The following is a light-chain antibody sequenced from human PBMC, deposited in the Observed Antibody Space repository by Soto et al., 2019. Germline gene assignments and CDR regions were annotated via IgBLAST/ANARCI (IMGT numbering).Light chain of an antibody. J-gene: IGKJ1*01. Sequence: EIVLPQSPATLSLSPGERATLSCRASPSVDRYLAWYQQKPGQAARLLIYDASNRDTGIPARFSGSESGTDFTLTISSLEPEDVAVYYSQQRCNCPQTFGQWSKVDIK. CDR1: PSVDRY. V-gene: IGKV3-11*01. CDR2: DAS. CDR3: QQRCNCPQT.